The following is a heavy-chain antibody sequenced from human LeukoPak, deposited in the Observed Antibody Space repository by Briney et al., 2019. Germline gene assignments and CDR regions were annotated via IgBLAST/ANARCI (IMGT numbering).Heavy chain of an antibody. CDR2: INHSGST. V-gene: IGHV4-34*01. D-gene: IGHD2-2*01. CDR3: ARDRQGYCSSTSCPRGFDP. CDR1: GGSFSGYY. J-gene: IGHJ5*02. Sequence: SETLSLTCAVYGGSFSGYYWSWIRQPPGKGLEWIGEINHSGSTNYNLSLKSRVTISVDTSKNQFTLKLSSVTAADTAVYYCARDRQGYCSSTSCPRGFDPWGQGTLVTVSS.